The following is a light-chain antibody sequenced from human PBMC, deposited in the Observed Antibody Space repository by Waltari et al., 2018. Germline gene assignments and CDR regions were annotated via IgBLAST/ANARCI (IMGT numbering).Light chain of an antibody. V-gene: IGKV1-39*01. CDR1: QRISNF. Sequence: DIQMTQPPSSLSASVGDRVTITCRASQRISNFLNWYQQKPGKAPKLLIYAASSLQSGVPSRFSASGSGTDFTLTISSLQPEDFATYFCQQSYSSLYTFGQGTKLEI. J-gene: IGKJ2*01. CDR2: AAS. CDR3: QQSYSSLYT.